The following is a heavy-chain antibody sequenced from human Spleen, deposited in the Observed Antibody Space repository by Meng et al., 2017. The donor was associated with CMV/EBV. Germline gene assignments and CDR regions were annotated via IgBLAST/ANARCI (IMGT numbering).Heavy chain of an antibody. D-gene: IGHD7-27*01. CDR1: GFTFTSYS. CDR3: ARVITGDLAWYFDL. J-gene: IGHJ2*01. Sequence: ASGFTFTSYSMNWVRQAPGKGLEWVSSIGSSGYYIYYADSLRGRFTISRDNAKNSLFLQMRSLRAEDTAVYYCARVITGDLAWYFDLWGRGTLVTVSS. V-gene: IGHV3-21*01. CDR2: IGSSGYYI.